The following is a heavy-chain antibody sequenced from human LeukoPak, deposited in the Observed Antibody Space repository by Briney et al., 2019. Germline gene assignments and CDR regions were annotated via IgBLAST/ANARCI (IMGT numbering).Heavy chain of an antibody. CDR1: GGSISSSSYY. Sequence: SETLSLTCTVSGGSISSSSYYWGWIRQPPGKGLEWIGNIYHSGSTYYNPSLKSRVTISVDTSKNQFSLKLSSVTAADTAVYYCARDPDYYDSTGPRYFDLWGRGTLVTVSS. J-gene: IGHJ2*01. CDR2: IYHSGST. D-gene: IGHD3-22*01. CDR3: ARDPDYYDSTGPRYFDL. V-gene: IGHV4-39*07.